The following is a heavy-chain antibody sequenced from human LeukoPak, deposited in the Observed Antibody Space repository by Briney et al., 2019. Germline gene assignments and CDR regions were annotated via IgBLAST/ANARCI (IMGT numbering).Heavy chain of an antibody. Sequence: SETLSLTCTVSGGSISSSSYYWGWIRQPPGKGLEWIGSIYYSGSTYYNPSLKSRVTISVDTSKNQFSLKLSSVTAADTAVYYCARVGQDCTNGVCYSYYYYYYMDVWGKGTTVTVSS. J-gene: IGHJ6*03. CDR1: GGSISSSSYY. CDR3: ARVGQDCTNGVCYSYYYYYYMDV. V-gene: IGHV4-39*07. CDR2: IYYSGST. D-gene: IGHD2-8*01.